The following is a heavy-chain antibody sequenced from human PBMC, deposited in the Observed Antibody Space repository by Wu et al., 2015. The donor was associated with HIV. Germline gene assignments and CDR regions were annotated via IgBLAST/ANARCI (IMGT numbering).Heavy chain of an antibody. V-gene: IGHV1-69*13. J-gene: IGHJ4*02. Sequence: QVQLVARLGREVKKPGSSVKVSCKASGGTFSSYAISWVRQAPGQGLEWMGRIIPIFGTANYAQKFQGRVTITADESTSTAYMELSSLRSEDTAVYYCARDDSSGYYSPLGYWGQGTLVTVSS. CDR2: IIPIFGTA. D-gene: IGHD3-22*01. CDR1: GGTFSSYA. CDR3: ARDDSSGYYSPLGY.